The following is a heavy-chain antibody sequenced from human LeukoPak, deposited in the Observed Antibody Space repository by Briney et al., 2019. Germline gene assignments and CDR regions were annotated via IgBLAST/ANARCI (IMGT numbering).Heavy chain of an antibody. V-gene: IGHV3-30*12. CDR2: ISYHGRSI. J-gene: IGHJ4*02. D-gene: IGHD1-26*01. CDR1: GFTFSSYG. CDR3: ARGERGDY. Sequence: GGSLRLSCAASGFTFSSYGMHWVRQAPGKGLEWVAIISYHGRSIYYADSVKGRFTISRDNAKNSLYLQMNSLRAEDTAVYYCARGERGDYWGQGTLVTVSS.